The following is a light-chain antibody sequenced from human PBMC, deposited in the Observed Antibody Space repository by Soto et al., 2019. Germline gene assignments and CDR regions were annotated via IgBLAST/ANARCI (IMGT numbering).Light chain of an antibody. CDR3: SSYTSSGTLYV. V-gene: IGLV2-14*01. Sequence: QSVLTQPASVSGSPGQSITISCTATSSDIGGYKYVSWYQQHPGKAPKLMIYEVTYRPSGVSDRFSGSKSGNTASLTVSGLQAEDEADYYCSSYTSSGTLYVFGTGTKVTV. CDR2: EVT. CDR1: SSDIGGYKY. J-gene: IGLJ1*01.